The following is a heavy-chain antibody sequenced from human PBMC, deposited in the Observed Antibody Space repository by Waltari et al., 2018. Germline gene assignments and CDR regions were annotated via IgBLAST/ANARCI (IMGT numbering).Heavy chain of an antibody. V-gene: IGHV3-33*01. CDR3: TRDISGRTAFDI. J-gene: IGHJ3*02. CDR1: GFSFSSYG. CDR2: FGYDGSNQ. D-gene: IGHD3-10*01. Sequence: QVQLVESGGGVVQPGKSLKLSCVASGFSFSSYGMHWVRQAPGKGLEWVAVFGYDGSNQYYADSVKGRFTISRDNSKNTLYLQVNSLRAEDTAVYYCTRDISGRTAFDIWGQGTMVTVSS.